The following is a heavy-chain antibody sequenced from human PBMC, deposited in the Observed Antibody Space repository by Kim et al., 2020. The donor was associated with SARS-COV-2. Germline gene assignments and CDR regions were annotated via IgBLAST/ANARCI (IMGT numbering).Heavy chain of an antibody. CDR3: AKETYDYVWGSYAFDI. J-gene: IGHJ3*02. CDR1: GFTFSSYG. CDR2: ISYDGSNK. Sequence: GGSLRLSCAASGFTFSSYGMHWVRQAPGKGLEWVAVISYDGSNKYYADSVKGRFTISRDNSKNTLYLQMNSLRAEDTAVYYCAKETYDYVWGSYAFDIWGQGTMVTVSS. V-gene: IGHV3-30*18. D-gene: IGHD3-16*01.